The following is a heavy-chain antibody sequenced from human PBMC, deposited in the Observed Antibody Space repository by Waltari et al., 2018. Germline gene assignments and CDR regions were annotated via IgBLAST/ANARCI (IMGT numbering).Heavy chain of an antibody. V-gene: IGHV1-2*06. Sequence: QVQLVQSGAEVKKPGASVKVSCKASGYTFTGYYMHWVRQAPGQGLEWMGRINPNSCGTNYAQKFQGRVTMTRDTSISTAYMELSRLRSDDTAVYYCARVREGMYGAFDIWGQGTMVTVSS. J-gene: IGHJ3*02. CDR3: ARVREGMYGAFDI. D-gene: IGHD2-8*01. CDR1: GYTFTGYY. CDR2: INPNSCGT.